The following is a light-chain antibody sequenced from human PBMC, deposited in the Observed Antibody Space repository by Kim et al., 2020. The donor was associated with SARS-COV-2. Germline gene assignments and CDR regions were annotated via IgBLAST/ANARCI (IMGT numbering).Light chain of an antibody. CDR2: DAA. J-gene: IGKJ4*01. V-gene: IGKV3-11*01. CDR1: HNIDVY. Sequence: PGESATRSCRASHNIDVYFAWYQQTPGQPPRLLIYDAAIRAAGIPDRFSGSGSGTDFTLTIGSLAPEDFADYYCQQRGNWPPALTFGGGTKVDIK. CDR3: QQRGNWPPALT.